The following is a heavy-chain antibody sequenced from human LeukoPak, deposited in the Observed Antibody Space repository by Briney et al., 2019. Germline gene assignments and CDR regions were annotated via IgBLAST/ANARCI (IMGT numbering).Heavy chain of an antibody. Sequence: PSETLSLTCTVSGGSISSSSYYWDWIRQPPGKGLEWIGSIYYSGSTYYNPSLKSRVTISVDTSKNQFSLKLSSVTAADTAVYYCARRRGTHIVVVPAAPNGAFDIWGQGTMVTVSS. J-gene: IGHJ3*02. CDR3: ARRRGTHIVVVPAAPNGAFDI. V-gene: IGHV4-39*01. CDR1: GGSISSSSYY. CDR2: IYYSGST. D-gene: IGHD2-2*01.